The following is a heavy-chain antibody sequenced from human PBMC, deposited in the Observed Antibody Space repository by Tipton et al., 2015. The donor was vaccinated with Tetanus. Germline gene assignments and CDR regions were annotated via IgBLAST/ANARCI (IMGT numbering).Heavy chain of an antibody. V-gene: IGHV3-7*01. D-gene: IGHD6-19*01. CDR3: AREWLVPVIYYFDY. J-gene: IGHJ4*02. CDR2: IKQDGSEK. Sequence: SLRLSCAASGFTFSSYWMSWVRQAPGKGLEWVANIKQDGSEKYYVDSVKGRFTISRDNAKNSLYLQMNSLRAEDTAVYYCAREWLVPVIYYFDYWCQGTLVTVSS. CDR1: GFTFSSYW.